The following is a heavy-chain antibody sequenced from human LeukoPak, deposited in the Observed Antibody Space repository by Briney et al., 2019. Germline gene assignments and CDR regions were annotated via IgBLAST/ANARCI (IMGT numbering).Heavy chain of an antibody. CDR2: IYYSGST. CDR3: ARQGPQLVDFDY. V-gene: IGHV4-39*01. Sequence: NPSETLSLTCTVSGGSISSSSYYWGWIRQPPGKGLEWIGSIYYSGSTYYNPSLKSRVTISVDTSKNQFSLKLSSVTAADTAVYYCARQGPQLVDFDYWGQGTLVTVSS. J-gene: IGHJ4*02. CDR1: GGSISSSSYY. D-gene: IGHD6-13*01.